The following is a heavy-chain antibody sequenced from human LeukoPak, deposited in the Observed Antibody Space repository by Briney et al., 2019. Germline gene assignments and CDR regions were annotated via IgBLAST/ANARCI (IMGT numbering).Heavy chain of an antibody. Sequence: GGSLRLSCAASGFTFSSYSMNWVRQAPGKGLEWISYISSSSSTIYYADSVKGRFTISRDNAKNSLYLQMNSLRAEDTAVYYCASREGLRYFDWFPDAFDIWGQGTMVTVSS. CDR1: GFTFSSYS. CDR2: ISSSSSTI. J-gene: IGHJ3*02. V-gene: IGHV3-48*04. CDR3: ASREGLRYFDWFPDAFDI. D-gene: IGHD3-9*01.